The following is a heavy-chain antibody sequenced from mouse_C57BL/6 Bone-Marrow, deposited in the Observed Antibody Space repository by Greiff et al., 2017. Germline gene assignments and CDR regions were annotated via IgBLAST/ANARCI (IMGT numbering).Heavy chain of an antibody. Sequence: VQLQQSGAELVKPGASVKLSCTASGFNIKDYYMPWVKQRTEQGLEWIGRIDPEDGETKYAPKFQGKATIAADTSSNTAYLQLSSLTSEDTAVYYFARAYGGSSDVGDWGQGTTLTVSS. CDR1: GFNIKDYY. CDR3: ARAYGGSSDVGD. V-gene: IGHV14-2*01. D-gene: IGHD1-1*01. CDR2: IDPEDGET. J-gene: IGHJ2*01.